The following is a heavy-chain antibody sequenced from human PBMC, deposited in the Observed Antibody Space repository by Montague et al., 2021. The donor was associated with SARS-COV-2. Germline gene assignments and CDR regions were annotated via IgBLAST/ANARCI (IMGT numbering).Heavy chain of an antibody. CDR3: ARGFDY. V-gene: IGHV4-59*01. J-gene: IGHJ4*02. CDR1: GGSISRYY. CDR2: IYYSGST. Sequence: SETLSLTCTVSGGSISRYYWSWIRQPPGKGLEWIGYIYYSGSTNYNPSLKSRVTISVDTSKNQFSLKLSSVTAADTAVYYCARGFDYWGQGTLVTVSS.